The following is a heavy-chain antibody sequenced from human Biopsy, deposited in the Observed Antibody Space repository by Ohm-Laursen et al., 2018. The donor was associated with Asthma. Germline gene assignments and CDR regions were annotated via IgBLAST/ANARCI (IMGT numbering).Heavy chain of an antibody. J-gene: IGHJ4*02. V-gene: IGHV4-31*03. CDR3: ARVPRRSGSYFVGY. D-gene: IGHD3-22*01. CDR2: IHHSGTS. Sequence: PSQTLSLTCTVSGDSITSGGCCWNWIRQHPGKGLEWIGYIHHSGTSYFNPSLKSRVSFSRDTSKNQFSLRLSSVTAADTALYYCARVPRRSGSYFVGYWGQGTLVTVSS. CDR1: GDSITSGGCC.